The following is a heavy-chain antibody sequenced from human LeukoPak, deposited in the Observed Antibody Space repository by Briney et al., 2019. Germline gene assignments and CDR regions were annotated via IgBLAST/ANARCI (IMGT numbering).Heavy chain of an antibody. D-gene: IGHD3-10*01. CDR3: ARSSGGLMDKYYFDY. J-gene: IGHJ4*02. V-gene: IGHV1-69*13. Sequence: SVKVSCKASGGTLSTYAFSWVRQAPGQGLEWMGGIIPIFGTANYAQKFQGRVTITADESTSTAYMELSSLRSEDTAVYYCARSSGGLMDKYYFDYWGQGTLVTVSS. CDR2: IIPIFGTA. CDR1: GGTLSTYA.